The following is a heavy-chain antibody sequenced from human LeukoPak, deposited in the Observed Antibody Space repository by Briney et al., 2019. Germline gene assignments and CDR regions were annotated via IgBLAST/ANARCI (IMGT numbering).Heavy chain of an antibody. V-gene: IGHV3-53*01. CDR3: ARHRGGPDSAFDY. Sequence: GGSLRLSCAASGFTVNFNYMSWVRQAPGKGLEWVSVINSSGTTHYADSVQGRFTISRDNLKNTLYLEMSSLRAEDTAVYYCARHRGGPDSAFDYWGQGTLVTVSS. J-gene: IGHJ4*02. CDR1: GFTVNFNY. D-gene: IGHD3-16*01. CDR2: INSSGTT.